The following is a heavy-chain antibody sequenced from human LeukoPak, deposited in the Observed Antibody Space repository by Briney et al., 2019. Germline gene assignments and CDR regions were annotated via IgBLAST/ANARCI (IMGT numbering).Heavy chain of an antibody. Sequence: HAGRSLRLSCAASGFTFSSFGMHWVRQAPGKGLEWVAVLSYDGSNNYYADSVKGRFTISRDNSKNTLYLQMNSLRAEDTAVYYCARERGSGWGGGIQHWGQGTLVTVSS. CDR2: LSYDGSNN. CDR3: ARERGSGWGGGIQH. CDR1: GFTFSSFG. V-gene: IGHV3-30*03. D-gene: IGHD6-19*01. J-gene: IGHJ1*01.